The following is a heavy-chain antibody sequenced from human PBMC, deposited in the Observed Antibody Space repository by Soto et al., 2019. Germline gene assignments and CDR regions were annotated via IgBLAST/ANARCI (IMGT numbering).Heavy chain of an antibody. CDR2: IRSKDYGEAK. V-gene: IGHV3-49*03. Sequence: GGSLRLSCTASGFTLADYAFNWFPQAPGKGLEWVAIIRSKDYGEAKDYAASVKGRFTISRDDSKNIAYLQMNSLKTEDTAVYYCTRGRVSLDYWGQGAQVTVSS. CDR3: TRGRVSLDY. CDR1: GFTLADYA. J-gene: IGHJ4*02.